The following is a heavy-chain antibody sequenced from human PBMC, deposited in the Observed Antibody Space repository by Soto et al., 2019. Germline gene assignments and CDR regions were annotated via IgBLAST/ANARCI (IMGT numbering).Heavy chain of an antibody. CDR2: IYYSGNT. V-gene: IGHV4-59*08. CDR1: GGSISSYY. D-gene: IGHD3-3*01. CDR3: ARHSVDDFWSGYXFDY. J-gene: IGHJ4*02. Sequence: SETLSLTCTVSGGSISSYYWSWIRQPPGKGLEWIGYIYYSGNTNYNPSLKSRVTISVDTSKNQFSLKLSSVTAADTAVYYCARHSVDDFWSGYXFDYWGQGTLVTVSS.